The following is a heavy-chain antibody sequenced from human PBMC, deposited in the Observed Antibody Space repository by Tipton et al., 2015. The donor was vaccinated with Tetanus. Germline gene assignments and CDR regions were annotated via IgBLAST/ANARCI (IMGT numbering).Heavy chain of an antibody. D-gene: IGHD2-2*01. CDR3: ARRSYCSSSSCYDAFDI. V-gene: IGHV4-31*03. CDR2: IYYSGST. J-gene: IGHJ3*02. Sequence: TLSLTCTVSGDSISGSPYFWNWIRQHPQKGLEWIGYIYYSGSTFYNPSFESRVTISVDTSKNQFSLRLNSVTAADTAVYYCARRSYCSSSSCYDAFDIWGQGTMVTVSS. CDR1: GDSISGSPYF.